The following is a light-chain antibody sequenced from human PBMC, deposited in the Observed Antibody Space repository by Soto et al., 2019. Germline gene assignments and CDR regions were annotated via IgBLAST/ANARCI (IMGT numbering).Light chain of an antibody. V-gene: IGKV1-5*01. J-gene: IGKJ1*01. CDR1: QSVSGW. CDR3: LQHNTYTWT. CDR2: AAS. Sequence: DIQMTQSPSTLSASVGDTVTVTCRASQSVSGWLAWYQKKPGKAPKRLIYAASSLQSGVPSRFSGSGSGTEFNLTISRLQTEDFATYECLQHNTYTWTFGQGTKVDIK.